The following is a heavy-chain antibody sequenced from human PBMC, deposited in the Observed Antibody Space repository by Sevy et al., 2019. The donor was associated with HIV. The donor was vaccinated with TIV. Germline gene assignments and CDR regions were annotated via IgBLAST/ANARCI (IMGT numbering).Heavy chain of an antibody. J-gene: IGHJ6*02. Sequence: ASVKVSCKAAGDTFSSYSITWVRQAPGQGLEWMGGISPILGTPKNAQKFQGRVTITADESRSTAYMELSSLRSEDTAVYYCAYGSGSYQYYYGMDVWGQGATVTVSS. V-gene: IGHV1-69*13. D-gene: IGHD3-10*01. CDR2: ISPILGTP. CDR1: GDTFSSYS. CDR3: AYGSGSYQYYYGMDV.